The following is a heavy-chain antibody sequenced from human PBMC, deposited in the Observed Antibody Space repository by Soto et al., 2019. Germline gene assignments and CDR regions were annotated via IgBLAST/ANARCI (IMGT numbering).Heavy chain of an antibody. CDR1: GFTFSIYA. Sequence: PGGSLRLSCAASGFTFSIYAVTWVRQAQGKGLEWVSSISANGGSTYYAHSVKGRFTISRDNSKNTLYLQMISLRAEDTAVFYSAKSERDYSHNPLNFFYGMDVGGQGTTDDVSS. CDR3: AKSERDYSHNPLNFFYGMDV. J-gene: IGHJ6*01. CDR2: ISANGGST. V-gene: IGHV3-23*01. D-gene: IGHD4-4*01.